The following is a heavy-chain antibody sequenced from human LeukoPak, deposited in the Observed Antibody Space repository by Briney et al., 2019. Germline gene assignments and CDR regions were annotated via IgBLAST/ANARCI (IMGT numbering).Heavy chain of an antibody. J-gene: IGHJ6*02. D-gene: IGHD2-8*01. CDR1: GFTFSRSW. V-gene: IGHV3-7*05. Sequence: PGGSLRLSCAASGFTFSRSWMSWARQAPGKGLEWVANIKGDESEKNCVDSVKGRFTISRDNAKNSLYLQMNSLRPEDTAVYYCARGGVPYGLDVWGQGTTVTVSS. CDR2: IKGDESEK. CDR3: ARGGVPYGLDV.